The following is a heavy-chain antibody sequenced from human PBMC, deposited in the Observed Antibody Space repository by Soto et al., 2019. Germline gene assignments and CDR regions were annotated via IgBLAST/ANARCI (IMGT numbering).Heavy chain of an antibody. CDR2: ISWNSGSI. D-gene: IGHD3-22*01. J-gene: IGHJ6*02. CDR1: GFTFDDYA. CDR3: AKGGYYYDSSGYSPWYYYGMDV. Sequence: GGSLRLSCAASGFTFDDYAMHWVRQAPGKGLEWVSGISWNSGSIGYADSVKGRFTISRDNAKNSLYLQMNSLRAEDTALYYCAKGGYYYDSSGYSPWYYYGMDVWGQGTTVTVSS. V-gene: IGHV3-9*01.